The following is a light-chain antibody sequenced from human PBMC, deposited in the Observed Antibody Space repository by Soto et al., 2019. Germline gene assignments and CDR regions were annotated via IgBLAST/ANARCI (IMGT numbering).Light chain of an antibody. CDR1: SGSIASNY. Sequence: NFMLTQPHSVSESPGKTVIISCTRSSGSIASNYVQWYQQRPGSSPTTVIYEDNQRPSGVPDRFSGSIDSSSNSASLTISXXXTXXEADYFCQSYDATNQVFGGGTKL. CDR2: EDN. CDR3: QSYDATNQV. J-gene: IGLJ3*02. V-gene: IGLV6-57*01.